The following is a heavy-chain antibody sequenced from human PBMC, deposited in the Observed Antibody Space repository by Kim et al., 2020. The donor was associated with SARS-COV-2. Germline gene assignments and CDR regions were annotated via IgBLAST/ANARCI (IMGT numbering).Heavy chain of an antibody. Sequence: GGSLRLSCAASGFTFSNAWMSWVRQAPGKGLEWVGRIKSKTAGGTTDYAAPVKGRFTISRDDSKNMLFLQMNSLKTEDTAVYYCTTGLSYWGQGTLVTVSS. CDR1: GFTFSNAW. CDR2: IKSKTAGGTT. V-gene: IGHV3-15*01. J-gene: IGHJ4*02. D-gene: IGHD3-16*01. CDR3: TTGLSY.